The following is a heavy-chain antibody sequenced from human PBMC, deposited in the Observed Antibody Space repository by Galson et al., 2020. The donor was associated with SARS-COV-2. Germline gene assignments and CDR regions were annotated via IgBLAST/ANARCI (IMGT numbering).Heavy chain of an antibody. Sequence: ASETLSLTCTVSGGFTSTYYWNWIRQPPGKGLEWIANIQNGGSTNYNPSLKTRVTISVDTSTKQFSLKLSSVTAADTAVYYCARGLILTGYLTVWGQGTLVTVSS. J-gene: IGHJ4*02. CDR1: GGFTSTYY. CDR2: IQNGGST. CDR3: ARGLILTGYLTV. D-gene: IGHD3-9*01. V-gene: IGHV4-59*12.